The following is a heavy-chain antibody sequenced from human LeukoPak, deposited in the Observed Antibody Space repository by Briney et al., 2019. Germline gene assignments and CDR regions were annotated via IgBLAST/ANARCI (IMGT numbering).Heavy chain of an antibody. CDR1: GFTFSGYS. D-gene: IGHD2-15*01. CDR3: AKDIVVVVAATLSSYYYGMDV. J-gene: IGHJ6*02. CDR2: ISSSSSYI. Sequence: GGSLRLSCAASGFTFSGYSMNWVRQAPGKGLEGGSSISSSSSYIYYAHSVKGRFTIPRDSAKNSLYLQMNGLRAEDTAVYYCAKDIVVVVAATLSSYYYGMDVWGQGTTVTVSS. V-gene: IGHV3-21*01.